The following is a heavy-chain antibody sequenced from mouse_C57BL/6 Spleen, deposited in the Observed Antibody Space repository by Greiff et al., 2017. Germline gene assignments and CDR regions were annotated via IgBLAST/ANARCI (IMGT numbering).Heavy chain of an antibody. CDR1: GYAFSSSW. D-gene: IGHD3-2*02. Sequence: QVQLQQSGPELVKPGASVKISCKASGYAFSSSWMNWVKQRPGKGLEWIGRIYPGDGDTNYNGKFKGKATLTADKSSSTAYMQLSSLTSEDSAVYFCARGTAQATDYAMDYWGQGTSVTVSS. CDR2: IYPGDGDT. CDR3: ARGTAQATDYAMDY. V-gene: IGHV1-82*01. J-gene: IGHJ4*01.